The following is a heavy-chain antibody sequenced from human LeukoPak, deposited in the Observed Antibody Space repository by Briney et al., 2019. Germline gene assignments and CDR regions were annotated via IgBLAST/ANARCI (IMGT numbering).Heavy chain of an antibody. D-gene: IGHD2-2*01. CDR1: GGSISSGGYS. CDR2: IYHSGST. J-gene: IGHJ5*02. CDR3: ARVQYCSSTSCYGGGWFDP. Sequence: PSQTLSLTCAVSGGSISSGGYSWSWIRQPPGKGLEWIGHIYHSGSTYYNPSLKSRVTISVDRSKNQFSLKLSSVTAADTAVYYCARVQYCSSTSCYGGGWFDPWGRGTLVTVSS. V-gene: IGHV4-30-2*01.